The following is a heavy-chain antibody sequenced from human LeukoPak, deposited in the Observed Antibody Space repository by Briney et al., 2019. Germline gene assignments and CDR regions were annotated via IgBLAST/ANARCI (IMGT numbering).Heavy chain of an antibody. CDR1: GYTFTSYG. CDR2: INPNSGGT. D-gene: IGHD3-22*01. J-gene: IGHJ5*02. CDR3: ARDLIFASGSNWFDP. V-gene: IGHV1-2*06. Sequence: PGASVKVSCKASGYTFTSYGISWVRQAPGQGLEWMGRINPNSGGTNYAQKFQGRVTMTRDTSISTAYMELSRLRSDDTAVYYCARDLIFASGSNWFDPWGQGTLVTVSS.